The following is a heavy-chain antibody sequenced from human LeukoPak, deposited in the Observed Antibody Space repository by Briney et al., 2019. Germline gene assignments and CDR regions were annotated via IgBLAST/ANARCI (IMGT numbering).Heavy chain of an antibody. CDR3: ARDKLRGSAGNYYYMDV. CDR1: GFTFSSYA. Sequence: GRSLRLSCAASGFTFSSYAMHWVRPAPGKGLEWVAVISYDGSNKYYADSVKARFTISRDNSKNTLYLQMNSLSADDTAVYYCARDKLRGSAGNYYYMDVWGKGTTVTVSS. D-gene: IGHD1-26*01. CDR2: ISYDGSNK. V-gene: IGHV3-30*04. J-gene: IGHJ6*03.